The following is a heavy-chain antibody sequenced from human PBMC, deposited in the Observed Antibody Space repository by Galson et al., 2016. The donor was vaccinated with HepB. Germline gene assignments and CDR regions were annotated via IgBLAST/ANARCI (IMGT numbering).Heavy chain of an antibody. CDR3: AGGTYSDLDY. J-gene: IGHJ4*02. V-gene: IGHV3-13*01. CDR1: GFTFSTHD. CDR2: IGIAGDT. D-gene: IGHD1-26*01. Sequence: SLRLSGAASGFTFSTHDMHWVRQAPGKGLEWVSHIGIAGDTYYLGSVKGRFAISRENAKNSLYLQMNSLRVEDTAVYYCAGGTYSDLDYWGQGTLVTVSS.